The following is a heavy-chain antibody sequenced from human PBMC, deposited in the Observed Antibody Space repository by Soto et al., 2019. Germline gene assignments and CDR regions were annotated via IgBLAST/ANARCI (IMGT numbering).Heavy chain of an antibody. D-gene: IGHD2-2*01. J-gene: IGHJ4*02. CDR2: IIPIFGTA. V-gene: IGHV1-69*13. Sequence: SVKVSCKASGGTFSSYAISWVRQAPGQGLEWMGGIIPIFGTANYAQKFQGRVTITADESTSTAYMELSSLRSEDTAVYYCARRGDIVVVPAHRPRRAEPTTTGSFDYWGQGTLVTVS. CDR3: ARRGDIVVVPAHRPRRAEPTTTGSFDY. CDR1: GGTFSSYA.